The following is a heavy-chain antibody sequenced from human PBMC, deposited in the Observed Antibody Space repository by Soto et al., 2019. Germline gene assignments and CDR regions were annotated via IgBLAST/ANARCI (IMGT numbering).Heavy chain of an antibody. D-gene: IGHD4-4*01. CDR2: IIPIFGTA. Sequence: QVQLVQPGAEVKKPGSSVKVSCKASGGTFSSYAISWVRQAPGQGLEWMGGIIPIFGTANYAQKFQGRVTITADESTSTAYMELSSLRSEDTAVYYCARFLPLSVTREGGWFDPWGQGTLVTVSS. V-gene: IGHV1-69*12. J-gene: IGHJ5*02. CDR1: GGTFSSYA. CDR3: ARFLPLSVTREGGWFDP.